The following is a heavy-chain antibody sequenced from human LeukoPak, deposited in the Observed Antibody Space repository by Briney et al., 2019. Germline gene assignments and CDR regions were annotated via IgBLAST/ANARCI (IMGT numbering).Heavy chain of an antibody. V-gene: IGHV1-58*01. CDR2: IFVGSGNT. CDR3: AADLHYYGSGSFGPTLYYFDY. Sequence: ASVTVSCKASGFTFTSSAVQWVRQARGERLEWIGWIFVGSGNTNYAQKLQERVTITRDMSTSTAYMELSSLRSEDTAVYYCAADLHYYGSGSFGPTLYYFDYWGQGTLVTVSS. CDR1: GFTFTSSA. J-gene: IGHJ4*02. D-gene: IGHD3-10*01.